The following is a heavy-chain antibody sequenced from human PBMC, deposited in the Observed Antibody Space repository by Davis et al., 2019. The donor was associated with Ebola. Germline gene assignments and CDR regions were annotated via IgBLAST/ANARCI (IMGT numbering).Heavy chain of an antibody. V-gene: IGHV4-4*07. J-gene: IGHJ4*02. CDR3: ARGQESSYTVKWARFDS. CDR1: GGSITSYY. D-gene: IGHD1-26*01. Sequence: SETLSLTCILLGGSITSYYWSWIRQPPGKGLEWIGRIHGGGTPTYNPSLESRVTMSVDSSKNQFSLKLTSVTAADTAVYFCARGQESSYTVKWARFDSWGQGTLVTVSS. CDR2: IHGGGTP.